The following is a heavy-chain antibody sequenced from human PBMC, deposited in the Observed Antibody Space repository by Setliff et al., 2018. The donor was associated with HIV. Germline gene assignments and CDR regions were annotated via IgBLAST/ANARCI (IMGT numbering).Heavy chain of an antibody. J-gene: IGHJ5*02. CDR2: IHNSGNT. CDR1: GGSISSHF. CDR3: GRIPYGSGSFGWFDP. Sequence: TLSLTCTVSGGSISSHFWTWIRQPPGKGLEWIGYIHNSGNTKYNPSLKSRVIISVDTSKNQFSLKLSSVTAADTAVYYCGRIPYGSGSFGWFDPWGRGTLVTVSS. V-gene: IGHV4-59*11. D-gene: IGHD3-10*01.